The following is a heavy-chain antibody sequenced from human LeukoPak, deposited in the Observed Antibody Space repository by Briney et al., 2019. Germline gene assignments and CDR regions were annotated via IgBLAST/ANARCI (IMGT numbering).Heavy chain of an antibody. CDR3: ARGYSGYDSVRGYDSPPPSFDY. D-gene: IGHD5-12*01. CDR2: MNPNSGNT. V-gene: IGHV1-8*03. J-gene: IGHJ4*02. CDR1: GYTFTSYD. Sequence: GASVKVSCKASGYTFTSYDINWVRQATGQGLEWMGWMNPNSGNTGYAQKFQGRVTITRNTSISTAYMELSSLRSEDTAVYYCARGYSGYDSVRGYDSPPPSFDYWGQGTLVTVSS.